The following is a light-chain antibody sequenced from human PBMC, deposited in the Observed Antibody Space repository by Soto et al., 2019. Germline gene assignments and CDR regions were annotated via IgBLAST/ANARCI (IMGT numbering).Light chain of an antibody. CDR1: QSVSSN. Sequence: EIVLTQSPGTLSLSPGERATLSCRASQSVSSNLAWYQQKPGQAPRLLIYGASTRATGFPARFSGSGSGTEFTLTISSLQSEDFAVYYCQQYNNWPPTWTFGQGTKVDIK. CDR3: QQYNNWPPTWT. V-gene: IGKV3-15*01. CDR2: GAS. J-gene: IGKJ1*01.